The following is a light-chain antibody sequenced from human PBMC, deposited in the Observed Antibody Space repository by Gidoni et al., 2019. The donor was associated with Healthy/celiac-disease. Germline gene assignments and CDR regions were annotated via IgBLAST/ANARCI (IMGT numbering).Light chain of an antibody. CDR2: AAS. CDR3: QQLNSYPLT. J-gene: IGKJ3*01. V-gene: IGKV1-9*01. CDR1: QGISSY. Sequence: DIQLTQSPSFLSASVGDRVTITCWASQGISSYLAWYQQKPGKAPKLLIYAASTLQSGVPSRFSGSGSGTEFTLTISSLQPEDFATYYCQQLNSYPLTFGPXTKVDIK.